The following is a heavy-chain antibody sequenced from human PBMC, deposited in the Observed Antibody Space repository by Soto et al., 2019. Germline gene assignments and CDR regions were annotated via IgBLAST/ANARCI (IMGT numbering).Heavy chain of an antibody. J-gene: IGHJ5*02. CDR1: GYTFTSYG. V-gene: IGHV1-18*01. Sequence: GASVKVSCKASGYTFTSYGISWVRQAPGQGLEWMGWISAYNGNTNYTQRLQGRVTMTTDTSTSTAYMELRGLRSDDTAVYYCARVGGEYSGYDFFGWFDPWGQGTLVTVSS. CDR3: ARVGGEYSGYDFFGWFDP. D-gene: IGHD5-12*01. CDR2: ISAYNGNT.